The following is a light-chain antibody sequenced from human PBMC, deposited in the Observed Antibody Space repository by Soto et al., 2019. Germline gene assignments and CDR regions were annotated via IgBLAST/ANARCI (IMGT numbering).Light chain of an antibody. CDR1: QSVSSY. V-gene: IGKV3-11*01. Sequence: EIVMTQSPGTLSLSPGEAATLSCRASQSVSSYLAWYQQKPGQAPRLLIYDASNRATGIPARFSGSGSGTDFTLTISSLEPEDFAVYYCQQRSNWPRLTFGGGTKVDI. J-gene: IGKJ4*01. CDR2: DAS. CDR3: QQRSNWPRLT.